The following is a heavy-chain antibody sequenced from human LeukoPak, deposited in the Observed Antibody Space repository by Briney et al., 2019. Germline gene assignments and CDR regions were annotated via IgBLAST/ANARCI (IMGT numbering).Heavy chain of an antibody. CDR1: GGCITSDTYS. Sequence: SETLSLTCTVSGGCITSDTYSWSWIRQPAGKGLEWIGQIYTSGNTIFKPSLKSRVTRSIDTSKNQFSLKLSSVTAADTAVYYCARAAANYYDSTVQYFQHWGQGTLVTVSS. CDR3: ARAAANYYDSTVQYFQH. J-gene: IGHJ1*01. V-gene: IGHV4-61*09. CDR2: IYTSGNT. D-gene: IGHD3-22*01.